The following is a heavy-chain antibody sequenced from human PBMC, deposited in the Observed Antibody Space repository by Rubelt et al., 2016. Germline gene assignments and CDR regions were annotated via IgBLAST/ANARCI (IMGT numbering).Heavy chain of an antibody. J-gene: IGHJ4*02. CDR3: AKGHSNLDY. D-gene: IGHD6-13*01. CDR2: ISGNGGST. CDR1: GFTYTYST. Sequence: ASGFTYTYSTLTWVRQAPGKGLEWVSAISGNGGSTYYADSARGRFTISGDNSKNTLYLQMNSLRAEDTAAYYCAKGHSNLDYWGQGTLVTVSS. V-gene: IGHV3-23*01.